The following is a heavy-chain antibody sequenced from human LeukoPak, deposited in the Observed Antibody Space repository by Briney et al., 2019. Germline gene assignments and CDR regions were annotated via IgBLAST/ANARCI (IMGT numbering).Heavy chain of an antibody. CDR1: GGSISSYY. V-gene: IGHV4-59*01. CDR3: ARVTYYGSGRGWFDP. CDR2: IYYSGST. Sequence: SETLSLTCTVSGGSISSYYWSWIRQPPGKGLEWIGYIYYSGSTNYNPSLKSRVTISVDTSKNQFSLKLSSVTAADTAVYYCARVTYYGSGRGWFDPWGQGTLVTVSS. D-gene: IGHD3-10*01. J-gene: IGHJ5*02.